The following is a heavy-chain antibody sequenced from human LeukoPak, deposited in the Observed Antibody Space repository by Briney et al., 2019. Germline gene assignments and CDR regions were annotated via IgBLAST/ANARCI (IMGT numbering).Heavy chain of an antibody. J-gene: IGHJ4*02. Sequence: SETLSLTRTVSGGSISSSSYYWGWIRQPPGKGLEWIGSIYYSGSAYYNPSLKSRVTISVDTSKNQFSLKLSSVTAADTAVYYCARRLAGTEDYWGQGTLVTVSS. D-gene: IGHD6-13*01. CDR1: GGSISSSSYY. CDR2: IYYSGSA. V-gene: IGHV4-39*01. CDR3: ARRLAGTEDY.